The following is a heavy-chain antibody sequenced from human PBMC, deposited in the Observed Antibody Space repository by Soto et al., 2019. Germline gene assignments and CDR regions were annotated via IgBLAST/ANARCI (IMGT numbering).Heavy chain of an antibody. CDR1: GFTFSNYW. CDR3: ARRGIPAADAGGWFDP. Sequence: EVQLVESGGGLVQPGGSLRLSCEASGFTFSNYWMHWVRQVPGRGPVWVSRINNDGSSTAYADFVQGRLAISRDNAKNTLYLQMNSLRSEDTATYYCARRGIPAADAGGWFDPWGRGTLVTVSS. CDR2: INNDGSST. D-gene: IGHD6-13*01. J-gene: IGHJ5*02. V-gene: IGHV3-74*01.